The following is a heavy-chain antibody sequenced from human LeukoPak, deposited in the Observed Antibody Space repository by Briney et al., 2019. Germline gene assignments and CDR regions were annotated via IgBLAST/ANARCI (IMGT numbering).Heavy chain of an antibody. Sequence: ASVKVSCKASGYTFTSYGISWVRQAPGQGLEWMGWISANNGNTNYAQKLQGRVTMTTDTSTTTAYMELRSLRSDDTAVYFCARHSSGWSLDYWGQGTLVTVSS. CDR2: ISANNGNT. CDR1: GYTFTSYG. J-gene: IGHJ4*02. V-gene: IGHV1-18*01. D-gene: IGHD6-19*01. CDR3: ARHSSGWSLDY.